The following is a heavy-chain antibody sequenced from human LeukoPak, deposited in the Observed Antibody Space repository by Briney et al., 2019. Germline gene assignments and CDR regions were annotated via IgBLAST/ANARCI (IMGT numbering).Heavy chain of an antibody. V-gene: IGHV4-59*01. D-gene: IGHD1-1*01. CDR3: AGPHDGSYWYFDL. CDR1: GGSISSYY. J-gene: IGHJ2*01. CDR2: IYYSGST. Sequence: PSETLSLTCTVSGGSISSYYWSWIRQPPGKGLEWIGYIYYSGSTNYNPSLKSRVTISVDTSKNQFSLKLSSVTAADTAVYYCAGPHDGSYWYFDLWGRGTLVTVSS.